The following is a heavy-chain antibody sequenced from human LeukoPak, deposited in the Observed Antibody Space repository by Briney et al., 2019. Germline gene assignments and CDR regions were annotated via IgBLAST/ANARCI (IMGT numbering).Heavy chain of an antibody. Sequence: ASVKVSCKASGGTFSSYAISWVRQAPGQGLEWMGGIIPVFGTANYAQKFQGRVTITADESTSTAYMELCSLKSEDTAVYYCARSGVYCSSTSCYLTGQKDYWGQGTLVTVSS. CDR3: ARSGVYCSSTSCYLTGQKDY. V-gene: IGHV1-69*13. CDR1: GGTFSSYA. D-gene: IGHD2-2*01. J-gene: IGHJ4*02. CDR2: IIPVFGTA.